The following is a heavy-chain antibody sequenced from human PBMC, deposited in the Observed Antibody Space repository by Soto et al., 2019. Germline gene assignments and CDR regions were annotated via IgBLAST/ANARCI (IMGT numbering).Heavy chain of an antibody. CDR2: IYYSGST. J-gene: IGHJ4*02. V-gene: IGHV4-61*08. CDR3: ARGRRDDYVWGSYRHEYFFDY. CDR1: GGSVSSGDYY. Sequence: SETLSLTCTVAGGSVSSGDYYWSWIRQPPGKGLEWIGYIYYSGSTNYNPSLKSRVTISVDTSKNQFSLKLSSVTAADTAVYYCARGRRDDYVWGSYRHEYFFDYWGQGTLVTVSS. D-gene: IGHD3-16*02.